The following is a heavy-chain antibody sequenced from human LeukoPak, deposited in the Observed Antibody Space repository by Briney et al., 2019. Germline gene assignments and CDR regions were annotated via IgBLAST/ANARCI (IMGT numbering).Heavy chain of an antibody. V-gene: IGHV1-18*01. D-gene: IGHD2-2*01. CDR3: ARDCSSTSCYSVWFDP. CDR1: GYTFTSYG. Sequence: ASVKVSCKASGYTFTSYGISWVRQAPGQGLEWMGWISAYSGNTNYAQKLQGRVTMTTDTSTSTAYMELRSLRSDDTAVYYCARDCSSTSCYSVWFDPWGQGTLVTVSS. J-gene: IGHJ5*02. CDR2: ISAYSGNT.